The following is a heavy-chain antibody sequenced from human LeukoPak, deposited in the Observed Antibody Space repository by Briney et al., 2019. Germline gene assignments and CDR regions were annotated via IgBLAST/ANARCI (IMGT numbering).Heavy chain of an antibody. CDR2: IIPILGIA. V-gene: IGHV1-69*04. CDR3: AKDSYGDYASDY. D-gene: IGHD4-17*01. CDR1: GGTFSSYA. Sequence: ASVKVSCKASGGTFSSYAISWVRQAPGQGLEWMGRIIPILGIANYAQKFQGRVTITADKSTSTAYMELSSLRSEDTAVYYCAKDSYGDYASDYWGQGTLVAVSS. J-gene: IGHJ4*02.